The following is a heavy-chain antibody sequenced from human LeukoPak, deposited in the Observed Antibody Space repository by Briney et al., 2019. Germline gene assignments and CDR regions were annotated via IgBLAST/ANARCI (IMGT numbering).Heavy chain of an antibody. V-gene: IGHV1-46*03. Sequence: ASVKVSCKASGYTFTSYDINWVRQATGQGLEWMGIINPSGGSTSYAQKFQGRVTMTRDTSTSTVYMELSSLRSEDTAVYYCARRGGWEYQLPFDYWGQGTLVTVSS. CDR2: INPSGGST. J-gene: IGHJ4*02. D-gene: IGHD2-2*01. CDR1: GYTFTSYD. CDR3: ARRGGWEYQLPFDY.